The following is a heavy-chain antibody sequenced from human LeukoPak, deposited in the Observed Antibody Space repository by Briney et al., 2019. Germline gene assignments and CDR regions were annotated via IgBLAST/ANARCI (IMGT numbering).Heavy chain of an antibody. J-gene: IGHJ2*01. Sequence: SETLSLTCAVYGGSFSGYYWSWIRQPPGEGLEWIGEINHSGSTNYNPSLKSRVTISVDTSKNQFSLKLSSVTAADTAVYYCARGTTVVTRYFDLWGRGTLVTVSS. D-gene: IGHD4-23*01. V-gene: IGHV4-34*01. CDR2: INHSGST. CDR1: GGSFSGYY. CDR3: ARGTTVVTRYFDL.